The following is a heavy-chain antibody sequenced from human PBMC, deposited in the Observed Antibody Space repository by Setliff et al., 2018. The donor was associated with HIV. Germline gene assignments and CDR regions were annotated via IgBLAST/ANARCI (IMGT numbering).Heavy chain of an antibody. CDR3: ARADGSGSYYLYYYYGMDV. CDR1: GGSFSDYY. CDR2: IYYSGST. J-gene: IGHJ6*02. D-gene: IGHD3-10*01. V-gene: IGHV4-59*01. Sequence: KPSETLSLTCAVYGGSFSDYYWSWIRQPPGKGLEWIGYIYYSGSTNYNPSLKSRVTISVHTSKNQFSLKLSSVTAADTAVYYCARADGSGSYYLYYYYGMDVWGQGTTVTVSS.